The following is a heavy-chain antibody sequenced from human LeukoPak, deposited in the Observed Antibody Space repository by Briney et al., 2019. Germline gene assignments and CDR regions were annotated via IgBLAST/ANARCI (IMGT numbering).Heavy chain of an antibody. V-gene: IGHV1-2*02. J-gene: IGHJ4*02. D-gene: IGHD3-9*01. CDR2: INPNSGDT. CDR3: ARGDILDY. Sequence: GASVKVSCKASGYTFTGYYFHWVRQAPGQGPEWMGWINPNSGDTNYAQKFQGRVIMTWDTSISTAYMELSSLTSDDTAVYYCARGDILDYWGQGTLVTVSS. CDR1: GYTFTGYY.